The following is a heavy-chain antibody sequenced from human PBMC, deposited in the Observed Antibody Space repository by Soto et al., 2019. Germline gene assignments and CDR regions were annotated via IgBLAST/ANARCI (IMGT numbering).Heavy chain of an antibody. D-gene: IGHD3-16*01. V-gene: IGHV1-18*01. Sequence: QVQLVQSGAEVKKPGASVKVSCKASGYTFTSYGISWVRQAPGQGLEWMGWISAYNGNTNYAQKLQGRITMTTDTSTSVAYMELSSLRSDDTAVDYCERDGALGENYYYYGMDVWGQGTTVTVSS. CDR3: ERDGALGENYYYYGMDV. CDR1: GYTFTSYG. CDR2: ISAYNGNT. J-gene: IGHJ6*02.